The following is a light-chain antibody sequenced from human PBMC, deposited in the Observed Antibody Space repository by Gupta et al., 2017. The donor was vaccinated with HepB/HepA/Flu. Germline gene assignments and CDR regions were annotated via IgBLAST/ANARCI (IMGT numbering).Light chain of an antibody. J-gene: IGLJ2*01. CDR3: GTWDSSLSAVV. CDR2: DNN. Sequence: QSVLTQPPSVSAAPAQKVTISCSGSSSNIGNNYVSWYQQLPGTAPKLLIYDNNKRPSGIPDRFSGSKSGTSATLGITGLQNRDEADYYCGTWDSSLSAVVFGGGTKLTVL. V-gene: IGLV1-51*01. CDR1: SSNIGNNY.